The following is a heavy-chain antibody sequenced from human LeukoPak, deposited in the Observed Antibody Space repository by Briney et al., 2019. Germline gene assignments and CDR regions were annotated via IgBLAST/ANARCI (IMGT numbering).Heavy chain of an antibody. D-gene: IGHD1-26*01. CDR2: ISSSSSYI. J-gene: IGHJ4*02. CDR3: ARDQIRPRATFDY. V-gene: IGHV3-21*01. Sequence: PGGSLRLSCAASGFTFSSYSMNWVRQAPGKGLEWVSSISSSSSYIYYADSVKGRFTISRDNAKNSLYLQMNSLRAEDTAVYYCARDQIRPRATFDYWGQGTLVTVFS. CDR1: GFTFSSYS.